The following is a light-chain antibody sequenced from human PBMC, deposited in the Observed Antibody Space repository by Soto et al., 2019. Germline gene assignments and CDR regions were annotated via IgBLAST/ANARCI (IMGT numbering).Light chain of an antibody. J-gene: IGKJ5*01. V-gene: IGKV1-8*01. CDR3: QQYYSYPLT. CDR2: AAS. Sequence: IQMTQSPSTLSGSVGDRVTITCRASQGISSYLAWYQQKPGKAPKLLIYAASTLQSGVPSRFSGSGSGTDFTLTISCLQSEDFATYYCQQYYSYPLTFGQGTRLEI. CDR1: QGISSY.